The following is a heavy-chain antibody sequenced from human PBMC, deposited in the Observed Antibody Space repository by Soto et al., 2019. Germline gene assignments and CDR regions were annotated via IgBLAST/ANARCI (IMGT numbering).Heavy chain of an antibody. J-gene: IGHJ4*02. CDR3: AKSGPTNYFDF. CDR1: GFTFSTFA. V-gene: IGHV3-23*01. D-gene: IGHD1-26*01. Sequence: GSLRLSCAPSGFTFSTFAMNWVRQAPGKGLEWVSGITGGSGFTFYADSVKGRFTIPRDDSENTLFLQMSSLRAEDTAKYYCAKSGPTNYFDFWGQGTLVTVSS. CDR2: ITGGSGFT.